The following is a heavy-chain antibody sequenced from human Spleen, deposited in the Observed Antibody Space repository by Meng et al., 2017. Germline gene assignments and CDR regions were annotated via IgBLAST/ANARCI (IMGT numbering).Heavy chain of an antibody. Sequence: EVQLLESGGGLVQPGGSLRLSCAASRFTFSNYAMSWVRQSPGKGLECVSSISNGGDNTYYADYVKGRFTISRDNSKITLYMRMNSFRVEDTAIYYCARCTYHYDFWGQGTLVTVSS. CDR2: ISNGGDNT. J-gene: IGHJ4*02. CDR3: ARCTYHYDF. V-gene: IGHV3-23*01. D-gene: IGHD1-1*01. CDR1: RFTFSNYA.